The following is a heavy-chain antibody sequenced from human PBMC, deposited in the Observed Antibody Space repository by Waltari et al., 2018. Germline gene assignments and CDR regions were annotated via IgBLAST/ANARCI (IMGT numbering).Heavy chain of an antibody. Sequence: EVQLLESGGGLVQPGGSLRLSCAASGFTFSSYAMSWVRQAPGKGVEWVSAVWGRGGCTYYADSVKGRFTSYRDNSKNTLYLQMNSLRAEDTAVYYCAKRNSSGYSLYFDYWGQGTLVTVSS. CDR1: GFTFSSYA. J-gene: IGHJ4*02. D-gene: IGHD3-22*01. V-gene: IGHV3-23*01. CDR2: VWGRGGCT. CDR3: AKRNSSGYSLYFDY.